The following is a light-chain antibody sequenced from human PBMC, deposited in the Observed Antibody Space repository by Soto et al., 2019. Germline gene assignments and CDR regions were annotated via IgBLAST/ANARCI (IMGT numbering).Light chain of an antibody. J-gene: IGLJ2*01. CDR3: GTWDSSLSAKV. CDR2: DNN. Sequence: QSVLMQPPSVSEAPGQKVTISCSGSSSNIGNNYVSWYQQLPGTAPKLLIYDNNKRPSGIPDRFSGSKSGTSATLGITGLQTGDEADYYCGTWDSSLSAKVFGGGTKLTVL. V-gene: IGLV1-51*01. CDR1: SSNIGNNY.